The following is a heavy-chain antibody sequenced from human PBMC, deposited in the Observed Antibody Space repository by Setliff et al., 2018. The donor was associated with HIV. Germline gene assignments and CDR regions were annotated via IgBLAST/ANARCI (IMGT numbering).Heavy chain of an antibody. D-gene: IGHD2-21*02. Sequence: ASVKVSCKASGYTFTNYAIHWVRQAPGQRLEWMGWINPGNGNTKYSQKFQGRVTITSDTSATTAYMELSSLRSEDTAIFYCAREPIGGDDAFDIWGQGTMVTVSS. V-gene: IGHV1-3*01. J-gene: IGHJ3*02. CDR2: INPGNGNT. CDR3: AREPIGGDDAFDI. CDR1: GYTFTNYA.